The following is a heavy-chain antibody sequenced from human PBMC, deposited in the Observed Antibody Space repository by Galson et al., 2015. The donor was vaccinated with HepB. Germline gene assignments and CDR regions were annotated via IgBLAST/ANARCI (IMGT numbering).Heavy chain of an antibody. CDR3: ARDSYSCRGCAFDI. J-gene: IGHJ3*02. D-gene: IGHD4-11*01. V-gene: IGHV3-7*03. CDR2: IKGDGSEK. CDR1: GFTFSNYW. Sequence: SLRLSCAASGFTFSNYWMSWVRQAPGKGLEWVANIKGDGSEKLYVDSVKGRFTISRDNTKNSLYLQMNSLRAEDTAVYYCARDSYSCRGCAFDIWGQGTMVTVSS.